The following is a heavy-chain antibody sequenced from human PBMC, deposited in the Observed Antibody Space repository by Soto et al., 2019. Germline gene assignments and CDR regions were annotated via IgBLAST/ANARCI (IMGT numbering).Heavy chain of an antibody. V-gene: IGHV4-34*01. CDR1: GGSFSGYY. Sequence: SETLSLTCSVYGGSFSGYYWSWIRQPPGKGLEWFGEINHSGSTNYNPSLKSRVNISVDTSKNQFSLKLSAVTAADTAVYYCARGVGGYYSTFDYWGQGTLVTVSS. CDR3: ARGVGGYYSTFDY. CDR2: INHSGST. J-gene: IGHJ4*02. D-gene: IGHD3-22*01.